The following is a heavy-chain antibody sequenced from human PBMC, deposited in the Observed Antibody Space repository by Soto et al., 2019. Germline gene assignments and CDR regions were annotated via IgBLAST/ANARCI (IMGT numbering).Heavy chain of an antibody. J-gene: IGHJ5*02. CDR1: GYSFTNYW. Sequence: GESLKISCKASGYSFTNYWIGWVRQVSGKGLEWMGIIHPGDSNIRYNPSFQGQVTISADKSINTAYLRWSSLKASDTAMYYCARRRSYGGNSVADLDPWGQGTLVTVSS. V-gene: IGHV5-51*01. CDR2: IHPGDSNI. D-gene: IGHD4-17*01. CDR3: ARRRSYGGNSVADLDP.